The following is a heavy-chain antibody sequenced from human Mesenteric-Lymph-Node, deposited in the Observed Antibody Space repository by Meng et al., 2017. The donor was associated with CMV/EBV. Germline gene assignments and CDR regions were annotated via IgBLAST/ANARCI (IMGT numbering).Heavy chain of an antibody. V-gene: IGHV3-53*01. Sequence: GESLKIPCAASGFVVSNNYMSWVRQAPGKGLEWVSVIYDGRGSTYYADSVKGRFTISRDNAKNSLYLQMNSLRAEDTAVYYCARFGPVVPAAITTLVPNYYYYGMDVRGQGTTVTVSS. CDR2: IYDGRGST. J-gene: IGHJ6*02. CDR1: GFVVSNNY. D-gene: IGHD2-2*02. CDR3: ARFGPVVPAAITTLVPNYYYYGMDV.